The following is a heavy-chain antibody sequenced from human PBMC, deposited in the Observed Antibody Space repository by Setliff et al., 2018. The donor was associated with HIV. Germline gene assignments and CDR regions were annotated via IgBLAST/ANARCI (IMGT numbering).Heavy chain of an antibody. V-gene: IGHV4-39*01. CDR2: IYYSGST. CDR1: GASIGSSTYY. Sequence: PSETLSLTCTVSGASIGSSTYYWGCIRQPPGKGLEWIGSIYYSGSTYYNPSLKSRVTISRDTSKNHFSLKLSSVTAADTAIYYCARHPAEGSGSYAALKRYFDLWGRGTLVTVPQ. CDR3: ARHPAEGSGSYAALKRYFDL. J-gene: IGHJ2*01. D-gene: IGHD3-10*01.